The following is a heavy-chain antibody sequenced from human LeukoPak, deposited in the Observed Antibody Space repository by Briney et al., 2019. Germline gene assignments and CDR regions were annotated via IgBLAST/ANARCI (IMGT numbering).Heavy chain of an antibody. CDR2: INPNSGDT. J-gene: IGHJ4*02. CDR1: GYTFTAYY. Sequence: ASVKVSCKASGYTFTAYYLHWVRQAPGQGLEWMAWINPNSGDTNYAQKFQGRVTMTRDTSISTAYMELSRLRSDDTAVYYCAQSGYSGYDYSDWGQGTLVTVSS. D-gene: IGHD5-12*01. CDR3: AQSGYSGYDYSD. V-gene: IGHV1-2*02.